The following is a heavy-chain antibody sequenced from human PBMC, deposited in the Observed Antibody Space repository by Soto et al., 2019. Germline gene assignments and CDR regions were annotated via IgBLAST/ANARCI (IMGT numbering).Heavy chain of an antibody. D-gene: IGHD3-9*01. CDR2: INGGGGTT. CDR3: AKDRHPDGIWTFDY. J-gene: IGHJ4*02. Sequence: GGSLRLSCAASGFTFSSYAMSWVRQAPGKGLEWVSGINGGGGTTYYADSVKGRFTISRDDSKNILYLQMNSPRAEDTAIYYCAKDRHPDGIWTFDYWGRGTLVTVSS. V-gene: IGHV3-23*01. CDR1: GFTFSSYA.